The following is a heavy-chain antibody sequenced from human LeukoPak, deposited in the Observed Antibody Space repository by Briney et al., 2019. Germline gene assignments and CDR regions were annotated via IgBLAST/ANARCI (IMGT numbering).Heavy chain of an antibody. CDR3: ARASRVQLVGGGFDY. Sequence: GGSLRLSCAASGFTFSSYSMNWVRQAPGKGLEWVSSISSSSSYIYYADSVKGRFTISRDNAKNSLYLQMNSLRAEDTAVYYCARASRVQLVGGGFDYWGQGTLVTVSS. J-gene: IGHJ4*02. CDR2: ISSSSSYI. CDR1: GFTFSSYS. V-gene: IGHV3-21*01. D-gene: IGHD1-1*01.